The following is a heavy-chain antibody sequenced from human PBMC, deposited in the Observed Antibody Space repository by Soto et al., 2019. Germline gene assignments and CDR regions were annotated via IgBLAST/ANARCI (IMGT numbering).Heavy chain of an antibody. J-gene: IGHJ6*03. CDR3: ARAPSYYDIHYNYYYMDV. D-gene: IGHD3-9*01. CDR1: GGSISSYY. Sequence: SETLSLTCTVSGGSISSYYWSWIRQPPGKGLEWIGYIYYSGSTNYNPSLKSRVTISVDTSKNQFSLKLSSVTAADTAVYYCARAPSYYDIHYNYYYMDVWGKGTTVTVSS. CDR2: IYYSGST. V-gene: IGHV4-59*01.